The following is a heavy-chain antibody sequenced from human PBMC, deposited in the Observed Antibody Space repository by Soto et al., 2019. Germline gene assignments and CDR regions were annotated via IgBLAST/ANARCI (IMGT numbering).Heavy chain of an antibody. CDR3: ARSNSSVYYYFGFDP. D-gene: IGHD3-22*01. V-gene: IGHV4-31*03. CDR1: GGSISSGGYY. Sequence: PSETLSLTCTVSGGSISSGGYYWSWIRQHPGKSIEWIGYIYYSGSTYYNPSLKSRVTISVDTSKNQFSLKLSSVTAADTALYYCARSNSSVYYYFGFDPWGQGTLVTVS. CDR2: IYYSGST. J-gene: IGHJ5*02.